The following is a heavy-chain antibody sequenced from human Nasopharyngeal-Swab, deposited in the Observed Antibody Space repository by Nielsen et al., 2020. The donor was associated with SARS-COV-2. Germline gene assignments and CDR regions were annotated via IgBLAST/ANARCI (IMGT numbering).Heavy chain of an antibody. CDR2: ISYDGSNK. CDR3: AKDGRVDIVATGYYYYYYMDV. D-gene: IGHD5-12*01. J-gene: IGHJ6*03. CDR1: GFTFSSYG. Sequence: SLKISCAASGFTFSSYGMHWVRQAPGKGLEWVAVISYDGSNKYYADSVKGRFTISRDNSKNTLYLQMNSLRAEDTAVYYCAKDGRVDIVATGYYYYYYMDVWGKGTTVTVSS. V-gene: IGHV3-30*18.